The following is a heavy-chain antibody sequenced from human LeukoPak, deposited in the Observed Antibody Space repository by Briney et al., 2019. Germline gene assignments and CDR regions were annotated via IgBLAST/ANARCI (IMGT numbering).Heavy chain of an antibody. J-gene: IGHJ6*03. CDR3: ARDLRNWSGYSDYMDV. CDR1: GYTFTGYY. V-gene: IGHV1-2*02. D-gene: IGHD3-3*01. Sequence: GASVKVSCKASGYTFTGYYMHWVRQAPGQGLEWMGWINPNSGGTNYAQKFQGRVTMTRDTSISTAYMELSRLRSDDTAVYYCARDLRNWSGYSDYMDVWGKGTTVTVSS. CDR2: INPNSGGT.